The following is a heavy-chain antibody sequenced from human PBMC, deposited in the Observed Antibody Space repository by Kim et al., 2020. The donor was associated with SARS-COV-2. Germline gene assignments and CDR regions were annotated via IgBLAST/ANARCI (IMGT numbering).Heavy chain of an antibody. V-gene: IGHV4-59*13. J-gene: IGHJ3*02. D-gene: IGHD3-10*01. Sequence: SETLSLTCTVSGGSISSYYWSWIRQPPGKGLEWIGYIYYSGSTNYNPSLKSRVTISVDTSKNQFSLKLSSVTAADTAVYYCATTYYGSGSWDAFDIWGQG. CDR3: ATTYYGSGSWDAFDI. CDR1: GGSISSYY. CDR2: IYYSGST.